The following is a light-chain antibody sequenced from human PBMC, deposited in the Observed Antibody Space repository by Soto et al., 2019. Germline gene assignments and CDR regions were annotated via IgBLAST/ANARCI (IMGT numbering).Light chain of an antibody. V-gene: IGKV1-17*01. CDR3: QHHNRYSGA. Sequence: QMIHGRSSLSAYVGERITITCRASQGIRDDLGWYQQKPGRAPKLLIYKASTLKSGVPSRFSGSGSGTEITLTISSLHPDDFATYYFQHHNRYSGAFGQGTTVDIK. CDR1: QGIRDD. J-gene: IGKJ1*01. CDR2: KAS.